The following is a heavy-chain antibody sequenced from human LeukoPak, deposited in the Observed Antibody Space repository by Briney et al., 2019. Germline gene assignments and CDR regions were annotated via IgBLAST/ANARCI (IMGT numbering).Heavy chain of an antibody. D-gene: IGHD5-24*01. V-gene: IGHV4-39*02. Sequence: KPSETLSLSCSVSGGSISSGVYYWGWIRQPPGKGLEWIGTIYYNGATQYSSSLKSRVTISLDTSKNQFSLNLRFLTAADTAVYYCAREDLGDGSNTQAYWGQGTLVIVSS. J-gene: IGHJ4*02. CDR3: AREDLGDGSNTQAY. CDR2: IYYNGAT. CDR1: GGSISSGVYY.